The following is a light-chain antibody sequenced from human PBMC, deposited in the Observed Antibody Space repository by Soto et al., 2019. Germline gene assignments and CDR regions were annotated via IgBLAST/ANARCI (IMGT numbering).Light chain of an antibody. V-gene: IGKV1-5*03. CDR3: QQYDTYWT. Sequence: DIQMTQSPSTLSASVGDRVITTCRASESISNWLAWYQQKPGKAPNLLIYKASSLKSGVPLRFSGSGSGTELTLTINSLQPDDFATYYCQQYDTYWTFGQGTKVDIK. J-gene: IGKJ1*01. CDR1: ESISNW. CDR2: KAS.